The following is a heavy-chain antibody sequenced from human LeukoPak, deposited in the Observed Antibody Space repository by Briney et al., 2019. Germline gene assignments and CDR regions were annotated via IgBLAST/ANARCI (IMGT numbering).Heavy chain of an antibody. CDR1: EFTFSSYV. J-gene: IGHJ4*02. D-gene: IGHD2/OR15-2a*01. Sequence: PGGSLRLSCVTSEFTFSSYVMHWVRQAPGKGLEWVVLIWSDGSSIHYADSVKGRFTISRDNSKNTLYLQMNSLRAEDTAIYYYARQEYGPAALFDCWGQGTLVTVSS. CDR3: ARQEYGPAALFDC. CDR2: IWSDGSSI. V-gene: IGHV3-33*01.